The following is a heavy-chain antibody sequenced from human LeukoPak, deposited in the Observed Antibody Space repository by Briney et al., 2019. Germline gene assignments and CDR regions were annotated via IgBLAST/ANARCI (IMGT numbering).Heavy chain of an antibody. CDR3: AKDYYYDSSGTLMDV. CDR2: IGTNGDST. Sequence: GRSLRLSCAASEFTFSSYAMHWVRQAPGKGLEYVSAIGTNGDSTYYANSVKGRFTISRDNSKNTLYLQMNSLRAEDTAVYYCAKDYYYDSSGTLMDVWGQGTTVTVSS. CDR1: EFTFSSYA. D-gene: IGHD3-22*01. J-gene: IGHJ6*02. V-gene: IGHV3-64*01.